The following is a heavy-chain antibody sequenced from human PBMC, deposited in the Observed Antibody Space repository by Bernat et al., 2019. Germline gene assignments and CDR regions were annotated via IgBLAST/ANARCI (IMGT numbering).Heavy chain of an antibody. CDR2: IIPMFGKA. D-gene: IGHD2-2*01. CDR3: ARGSSDCSSSSCPYDY. Sequence: QVQLVQSGAEVKKPGSSVKVSCKASGGTFSSYAIGWVRQAPGKGPEWMGGIIPMFGKANYVQKFQGRITITADESMSTAYMALSSLRSEDTAVYYCARGSSDCSSSSCPYDYWGQGTLVTVSS. V-gene: IGHV1-69*01. J-gene: IGHJ4*02. CDR1: GGTFSSYA.